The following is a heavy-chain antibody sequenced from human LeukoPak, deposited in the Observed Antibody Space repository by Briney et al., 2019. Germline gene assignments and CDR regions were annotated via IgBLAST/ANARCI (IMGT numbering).Heavy chain of an antibody. J-gene: IGHJ4*02. CDR2: IDNGGSYT. V-gene: IGHV3-74*01. D-gene: IGHD3-22*01. Sequence: GGSLRLSCAASGFIFSSKWIHWVRQAPGKGLEGVSRIDNGGSYTSYAHSVKGRFTISRDNAKNTLYLQMNSLRAEDTAVYYCARDLPISDSSGYYLDYWGQGTVVTVSS. CDR3: ARDLPISDSSGYYLDY. CDR1: GFIFSSKW.